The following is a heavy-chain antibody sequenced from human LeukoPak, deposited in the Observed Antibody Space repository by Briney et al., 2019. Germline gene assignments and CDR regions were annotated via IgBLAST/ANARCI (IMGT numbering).Heavy chain of an antibody. CDR3: SRDRPNYFGTDDHYYRRGGDY. Sequence: GGSLRLSCAASKFPFTIYAMSWVRQAPGKGLEWVSSITSSGETTYYAGSVKGRFTISRDNSKDTMYLQMNSLRAEDTAIYYCSRDRPNYFGTDDHYYRRGGDYWGQGTLVTVSS. CDR1: KFPFTIYA. J-gene: IGHJ4*02. CDR2: ITSSGETT. V-gene: IGHV3-23*01. D-gene: IGHD3-10*01.